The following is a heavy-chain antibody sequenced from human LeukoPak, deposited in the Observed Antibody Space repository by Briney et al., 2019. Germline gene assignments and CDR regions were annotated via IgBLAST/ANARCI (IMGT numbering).Heavy chain of an antibody. D-gene: IGHD3-3*01. Sequence: PSQTLSLTCTVSGGSISSGSYYWSWIRQPAGKGLEWIGRIYTSGSTNYNPSLKSRVTISVDTSKNQFSLKLSSVTAAVTAVYYCARGGTIFGVVTEYFQHWGQGTLVTVSS. J-gene: IGHJ1*01. CDR3: ARGGTIFGVVTEYFQH. CDR1: GGSISSGSYY. CDR2: IYTSGST. V-gene: IGHV4-61*02.